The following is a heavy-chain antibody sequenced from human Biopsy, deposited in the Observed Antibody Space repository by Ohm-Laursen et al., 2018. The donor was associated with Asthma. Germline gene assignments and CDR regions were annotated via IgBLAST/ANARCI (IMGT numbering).Heavy chain of an antibody. D-gene: IGHD4-17*01. J-gene: IGHJ4*02. V-gene: IGHV1-24*01. CDR2: HDHEEGGT. CDR1: GYSLTDLS. CDR3: ALDFPKDYVRYTFQF. Sequence: ASVKVSCKISGYSLTDLSMHWVRQAPGQGLEWMGGHDHEEGGTVNARRFQGRVTMTEYTSTDTAYMELSSLSSEDTAVYYCALDFPKDYVRYTFQFWGQGTLVTVSS.